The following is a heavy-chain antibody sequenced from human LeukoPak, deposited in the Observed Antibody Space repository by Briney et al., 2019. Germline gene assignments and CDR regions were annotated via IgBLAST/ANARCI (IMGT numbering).Heavy chain of an antibody. J-gene: IGHJ4*02. Sequence: PGGSLRLSCAASGFTFSSSWMHWVRQAPGKGLLWVSRIDTDGSTTSYADSVKGRFTISRDNAKNTLFLQMDSLRAEDTAVYYCARGGSPFYWGQGTLVTVSS. D-gene: IGHD3-10*01. CDR3: ARGGSPFY. CDR1: GFTFSSSW. V-gene: IGHV3-74*01. CDR2: IDTDGSTT.